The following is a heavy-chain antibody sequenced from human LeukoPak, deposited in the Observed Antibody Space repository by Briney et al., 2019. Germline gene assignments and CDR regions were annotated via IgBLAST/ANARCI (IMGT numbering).Heavy chain of an antibody. CDR3: TTDMLGWYSSGWYIYLGAARDAFDI. D-gene: IGHD6-19*01. CDR2: IKSKTDGGTT. V-gene: IGHV3-15*01. J-gene: IGHJ3*02. Sequence: GGSLRLSCAASGFTFSNAWMSWVRQAPGKGLEWVGRIKSKTDGGTTDYAAPVKGRFTISRDDSKNTLYLQMNSLKTEDTAVYYCTTDMLGWYSSGWYIYLGAARDAFDIWGQGTMVTVSS. CDR1: GFTFSNAW.